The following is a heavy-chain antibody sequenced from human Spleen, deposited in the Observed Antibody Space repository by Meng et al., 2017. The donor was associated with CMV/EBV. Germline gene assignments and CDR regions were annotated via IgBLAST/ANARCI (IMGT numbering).Heavy chain of an antibody. D-gene: IGHD3-22*01. Sequence: ETLSLTCAASGFTFSNYAMSWVRQAPGKGLEWVSAISGVGGSTYYADSVKGRFTISRDNSKNTLYLQMGSLRAEDTAVYFCAKTPVEVVPINCYFDYWGQGTLVTVSS. CDR3: AKTPVEVVPINCYFDY. V-gene: IGHV3-23*01. CDR1: GFTFSNYA. J-gene: IGHJ4*02. CDR2: ISGVGGST.